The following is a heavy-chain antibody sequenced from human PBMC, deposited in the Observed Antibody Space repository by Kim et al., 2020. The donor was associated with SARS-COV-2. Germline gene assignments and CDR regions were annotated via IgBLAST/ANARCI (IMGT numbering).Heavy chain of an antibody. CDR3: VKYCSSTSCYAPFDY. Sequence: GGSLRLSCSASGFTFSSYAMHWVRQAPGKGLEYVSAISSNGGSTYYADSVKGRFTISRDNSKNTLYLQMSSLRAEDTAVYYCVKYCSSTSCYAPFDYWGQGTLVTVSS. CDR1: GFTFSSYA. J-gene: IGHJ4*02. CDR2: ISSNGGST. V-gene: IGHV3-64D*09. D-gene: IGHD2-2*01.